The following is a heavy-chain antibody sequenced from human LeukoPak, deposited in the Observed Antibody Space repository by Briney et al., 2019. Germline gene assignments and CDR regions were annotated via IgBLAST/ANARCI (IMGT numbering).Heavy chain of an antibody. CDR3: ARGPSRTFWSYSMVY. V-gene: IGHV1-69*05. J-gene: IGHJ4*02. D-gene: IGHD1-26*01. Sequence: SVKVSCKASGGTFSSYAISWVRQAPGQGLEWMGRIIPIFGTANYAQKFQGRVTITTDESTSTAYMELSSLRSEDTAVYYCARGPSRTFWSYSMVYWGRGTLVTVSS. CDR1: GGTFSSYA. CDR2: IIPIFGTA.